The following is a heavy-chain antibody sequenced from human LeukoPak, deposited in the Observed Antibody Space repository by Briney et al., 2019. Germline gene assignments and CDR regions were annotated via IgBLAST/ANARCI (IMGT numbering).Heavy chain of an antibody. Sequence: PGGSLRLSCAASGFPFSNYAMTWVRQAPGRGLEWVSAISGSGGSTYYADSVKGRFTISRDNSKNTLSLQMSSLRAEETAVYYCAKVDSSGWYGGVAFDIWGQGTMVTVSS. J-gene: IGHJ3*02. D-gene: IGHD6-19*01. CDR3: AKVDSSGWYGGVAFDI. CDR1: GFPFSNYA. V-gene: IGHV3-23*01. CDR2: ISGSGGST.